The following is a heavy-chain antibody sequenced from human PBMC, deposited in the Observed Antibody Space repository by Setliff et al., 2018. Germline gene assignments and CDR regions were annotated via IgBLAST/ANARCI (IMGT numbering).Heavy chain of an antibody. CDR2: IHPTEGA. Sequence: SETLSLTCAVDRGPFSNFYLTWIRQSPGKGLEWIGEIHPTEGAKYNPSLQSRVTMSVDTSSKQHSLKLTSVTAADTAMYYCSRGQDNSKVGHDWGQGTLVTVSS. CDR3: SRGQDNSKVGHD. J-gene: IGHJ4*02. D-gene: IGHD1-20*01. V-gene: IGHV4-34*01. CDR1: RGPFSNFY.